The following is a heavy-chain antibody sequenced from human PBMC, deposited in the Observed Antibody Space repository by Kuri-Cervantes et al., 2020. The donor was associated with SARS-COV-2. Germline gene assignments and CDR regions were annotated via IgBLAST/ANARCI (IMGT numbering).Heavy chain of an antibody. CDR3: ARRFGDYGQFDY. J-gene: IGHJ4*02. CDR2: INHSGST. CDR1: GGSFSGYY. Sequence: ESLKISCAVYGGSFSGYYWSWIRQPPGKGLEWIGEINHSGSTNYNPSLESRVTISIDTPKNQFSLMLGSLTAADTAVYYCARRFGDYGQFDYWGQGTLVTVSS. V-gene: IGHV4-34*01. D-gene: IGHD2-21*01.